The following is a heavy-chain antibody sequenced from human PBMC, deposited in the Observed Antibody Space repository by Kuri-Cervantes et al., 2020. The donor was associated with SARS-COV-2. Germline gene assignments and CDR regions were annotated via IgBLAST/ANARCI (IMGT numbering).Heavy chain of an antibody. CDR2: IYPGGST. J-gene: IGHJ3*01. V-gene: IGHV4-30-2*01. CDR3: ARVLDFDHHGFDV. D-gene: IGHD3-9*01. Sequence: SCVVSGASITSGGYSLSWVRQPPGEGLEWIGFIYPGGSTSYNPSLQSRVTISMDGSENQFSLRLTSVTAADTAVYYCARVLDFDHHGFDVWGQGTLVTVSS. CDR1: GASITSGGYS.